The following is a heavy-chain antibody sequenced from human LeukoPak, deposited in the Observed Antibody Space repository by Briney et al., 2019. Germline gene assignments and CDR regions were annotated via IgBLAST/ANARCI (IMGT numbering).Heavy chain of an antibody. Sequence: SETLSLTCTVSGYSISSGYYWGWIRQPPGKGLEWIGSIYHSGSTYYNPSLKSRVTISVDTSKNQFSLKLSSVTAADTAVYYCARDLYGSGSYPYYYYGMDVWGQGTTVTVSS. CDR3: ARDLYGSGSYPYYYYGMDV. D-gene: IGHD3-10*01. CDR2: IYHSGST. V-gene: IGHV4-38-2*02. CDR1: GYSISSGYY. J-gene: IGHJ6*02.